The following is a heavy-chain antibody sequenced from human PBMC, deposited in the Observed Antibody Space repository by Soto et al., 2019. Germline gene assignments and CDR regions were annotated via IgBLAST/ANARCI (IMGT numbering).Heavy chain of an antibody. J-gene: IGHJ4*02. CDR2: INTDGSST. CDR3: AKRGVDTFGLSY. D-gene: IGHD3-10*01. V-gene: IGHV3-74*01. CDR1: GFTFSSFW. Sequence: EVQLVESGGGLVQPGGSLRLSCAVSGFTFSSFWMHWVRQAPGEGLGWVSRINTDGSSTSYADSVKGRFTISGDNAKNTLYLQMNSLRVEDTAMYNCAKRGVDTFGLSYWGQGTLVTVSS.